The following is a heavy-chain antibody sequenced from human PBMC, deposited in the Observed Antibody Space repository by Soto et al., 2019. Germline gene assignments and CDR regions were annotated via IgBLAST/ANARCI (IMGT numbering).Heavy chain of an antibody. D-gene: IGHD3-22*01. CDR3: ALTQNGFYEDFDS. V-gene: IGHV2-5*02. Sequence: SGPTLVNPTQTLTLTCTFSGFSLTTSGMGVGWIRRPPGEALEWISVIYWDDDRRFNPSLRSRVTITKDTSKNQVVLTMTNMDPVDTATYYCALTQNGFYEDFDSWGLGILVTVSS. CDR1: GFSLTTSGMG. CDR2: IYWDDDR. J-gene: IGHJ4*02.